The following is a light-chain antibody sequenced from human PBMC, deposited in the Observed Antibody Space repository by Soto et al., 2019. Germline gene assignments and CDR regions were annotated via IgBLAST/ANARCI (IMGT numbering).Light chain of an antibody. Sequence: EIVLTQSPGTLSLSPGERVTLSCRASQSISSRSLAWYQQKPGQAPRLLIYGASNRLTGIPDRFSGSGSGIDFTLTITRLEPEDFAVYCCQEYGTSQTFGGGTKVEI. V-gene: IGKV3-20*01. CDR3: QEYGTSQT. CDR2: GAS. J-gene: IGKJ4*01. CDR1: QSISSRS.